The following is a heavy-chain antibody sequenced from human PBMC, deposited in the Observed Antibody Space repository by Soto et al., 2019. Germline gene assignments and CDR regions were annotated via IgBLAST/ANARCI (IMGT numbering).Heavy chain of an antibody. V-gene: IGHV3-33*08. CDR2: ISYDGTNT. CDR3: VSGHAMDV. J-gene: IGHJ6*02. CDR1: GLSFSSYG. Sequence: GSLRLSCAAAGLSFSSYGMHWVRQTPGKGLEWLALISYDGTNTDYVDSVKGRFTISRDKVKNSLFLQMNSLRADDTAVYHCVSGHAMDVWGQGTTVTVSS.